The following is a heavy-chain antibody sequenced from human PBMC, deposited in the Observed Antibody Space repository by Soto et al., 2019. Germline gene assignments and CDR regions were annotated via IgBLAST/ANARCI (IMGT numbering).Heavy chain of an antibody. V-gene: IGHV1-2*04. Sequence: ASVKVSCKASGYTFTGYYMHWVRQAPGQGLEWMGWINPNSGGTNYAQKFQGWVTMTRDTSISTAYMELSRLRSDDTAVYYCARVAAAAADNYYYYGMDVWGQGTTVTV. J-gene: IGHJ6*02. CDR2: INPNSGGT. D-gene: IGHD6-13*01. CDR3: ARVAAAAADNYYYYGMDV. CDR1: GYTFTGYY.